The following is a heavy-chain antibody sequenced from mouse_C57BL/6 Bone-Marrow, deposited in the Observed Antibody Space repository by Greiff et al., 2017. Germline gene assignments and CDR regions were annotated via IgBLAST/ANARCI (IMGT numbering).Heavy chain of an antibody. Sequence: VQLQQSGPELVKPGASVKISCKASGYTFTDYYMNWVKQSHGKSLEWIGDINPNNGGTSYNQKFKGKATLTVDKSSSTAYMELRSLTSEDSAVYYCDYYGSSYGWYFDVWGTGTTVTVSS. CDR3: DYYGSSYGWYFDV. V-gene: IGHV1-26*01. D-gene: IGHD1-1*01. CDR2: INPNNGGT. CDR1: GYTFTDYY. J-gene: IGHJ1*03.